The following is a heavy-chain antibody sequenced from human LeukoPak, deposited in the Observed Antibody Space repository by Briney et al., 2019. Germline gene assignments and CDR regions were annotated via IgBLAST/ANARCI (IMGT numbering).Heavy chain of an antibody. CDR2: ISSSGSTI. J-gene: IGHJ4*02. CDR1: GFTFSDYY. V-gene: IGHV3-11*01. D-gene: IGHD6-19*01. CDR3: AKDMLAVAGPGAFDY. Sequence: PGGSLRLSCAASGFTFSDYYMSWIRQAPGKGLEWVSYISSSGSTIYYADSVKGRFTIYRDNAKNSLYLQMNSLRAEDTALYYCAKDMLAVAGPGAFDYWGQGTLVTVSS.